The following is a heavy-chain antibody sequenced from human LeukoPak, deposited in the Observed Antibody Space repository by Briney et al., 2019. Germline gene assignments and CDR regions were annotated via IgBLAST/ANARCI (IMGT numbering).Heavy chain of an antibody. CDR2: IKQDGSEK. J-gene: IGHJ4*02. CDR1: GFTFSTYS. Sequence: GGSLRLSCVDSGFTFSTYSMSWVRQAPGKGLEWVANIKQDGSEKYYVDSVKGRFTISRDNAKNSLYLQMNSLRAEDTAVYYCARDIWATVTFDYWGQGTLVTVSS. CDR3: ARDIWATVTFDY. V-gene: IGHV3-7*01. D-gene: IGHD4-17*01.